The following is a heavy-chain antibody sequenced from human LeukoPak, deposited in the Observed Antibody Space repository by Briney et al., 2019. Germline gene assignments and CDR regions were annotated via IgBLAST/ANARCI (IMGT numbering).Heavy chain of an antibody. Sequence: SETLSLTCTVSGGSIRSYFWSWIRLPPGKGLEWIGNIYHTGSTNSNPSLKSRVTMPVDTSKNQFSLKLRSVTAADTAVYYCARGYCSSTICFQYFHHWGQGTLVTVSS. D-gene: IGHD2-2*01. CDR2: IYHTGST. J-gene: IGHJ1*01. CDR1: GGSIRSYF. CDR3: ARGYCSSTICFQYFHH. V-gene: IGHV4-59*01.